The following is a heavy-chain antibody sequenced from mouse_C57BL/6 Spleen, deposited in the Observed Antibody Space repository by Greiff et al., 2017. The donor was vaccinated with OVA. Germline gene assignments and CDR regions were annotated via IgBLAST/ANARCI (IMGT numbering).Heavy chain of an antibody. CDR1: GFTFSDYY. CDR2: INYDGSST. CDR3: AGFSSSDYYAMDY. Sequence: EVQVVESEGGLVQPGSSMKLSCTASGFTFSDYYMAWVRQVPEKGLEWVANINYDGSSTYYLDSLKSRFIISRDNDKNILYLQMSSLKSEDTATYYCAGFSSSDYYAMDYWGQGTSVTVSS. J-gene: IGHJ4*01. D-gene: IGHD1-1*01. V-gene: IGHV5-16*01.